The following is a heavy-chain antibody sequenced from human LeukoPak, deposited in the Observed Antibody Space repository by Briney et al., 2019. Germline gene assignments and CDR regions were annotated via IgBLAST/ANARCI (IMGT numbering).Heavy chain of an antibody. J-gene: IGHJ5*02. CDR2: IYHSGST. CDR1: GYSISSGYY. D-gene: IGHD4-17*01. Sequence: SETLSLTCTVSGYSISSGYYWGWIRQPPGKGLEWIGSIYHSGSTYYNPSLKSRVTISVDTSKNQFSLKLSSVTAADTAVYYCAREEVHDYGDYYGTTAPTNNWFDPWGQGTLVTVSS. V-gene: IGHV4-38-2*02. CDR3: AREEVHDYGDYYGTTAPTNNWFDP.